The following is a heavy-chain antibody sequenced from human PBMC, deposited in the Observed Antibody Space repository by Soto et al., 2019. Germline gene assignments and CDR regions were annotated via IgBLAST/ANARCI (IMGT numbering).Heavy chain of an antibody. CDR1: GFTFDDYA. D-gene: IGHD3-16*02. Sequence: EVQLVESGGGLVQPGRSLRLSCAASGFTFDDYAMHWVRQAPGKGLEWVSGISWNSGSIGYADSVKGRFTISRDNAKNSLYLQMNSLSTEDTALYYCAKDRFGGVSVNGNWFDPWGQGTLVTVSS. V-gene: IGHV3-9*01. CDR2: ISWNSGSI. CDR3: AKDRFGGVSVNGNWFDP. J-gene: IGHJ5*02.